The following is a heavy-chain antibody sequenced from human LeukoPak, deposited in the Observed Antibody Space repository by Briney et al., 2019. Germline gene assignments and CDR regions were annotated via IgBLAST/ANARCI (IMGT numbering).Heavy chain of an antibody. Sequence: GGSLRLSCEASGFTFSSYGMNWVRQAPGKGLEWVSYISTTSSTIYYADSVKGRFTMSRDNAKNSLYLQMDSLRDEDTAVYYCARGKEKWLDHFDYWGQGSLVTVSS. V-gene: IGHV3-48*02. J-gene: IGHJ4*02. CDR3: ARGKEKWLDHFDY. CDR1: GFTFSSYG. D-gene: IGHD6-19*01. CDR2: ISTTSSTI.